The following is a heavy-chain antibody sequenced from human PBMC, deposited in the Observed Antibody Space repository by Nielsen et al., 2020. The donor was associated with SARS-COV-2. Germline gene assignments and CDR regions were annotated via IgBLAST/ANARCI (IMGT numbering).Heavy chain of an antibody. D-gene: IGHD4-17*01. Sequence: SQTLSLTCAISGDSVSSSSAAWNWIRQSPSRGLEWLGRTYYRSKWYNDYAVSVKSRITINPDTSKNQFSLHLNSVTPEDTAVYYCARAGGAYGDYYYYYDTDVWGKGTTVTVSS. J-gene: IGHJ6*03. CDR1: GDSVSSSSAA. CDR3: ARAGGAYGDYYYYYDTDV. V-gene: IGHV6-1*01. CDR2: TYYRSKWYN.